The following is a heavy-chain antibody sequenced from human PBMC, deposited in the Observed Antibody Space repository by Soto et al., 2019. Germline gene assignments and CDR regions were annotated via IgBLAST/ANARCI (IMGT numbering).Heavy chain of an antibody. CDR1: GYSFSTYG. CDR2: ISPYNGNT. J-gene: IGHJ4*02. V-gene: IGHV1-18*01. Sequence: QVQLVQSGAEVKKPGASVKVSCKASGYSFSTYGISWVRQARGQGLEWMGWISPYNGNTHYAQSLQGRLTVTTDTSTSTAYMELTSLTSDDTALYYCARERYNSGWYDYWGQGTLVTVSS. CDR3: ARERYNSGWYDY. D-gene: IGHD6-19*01.